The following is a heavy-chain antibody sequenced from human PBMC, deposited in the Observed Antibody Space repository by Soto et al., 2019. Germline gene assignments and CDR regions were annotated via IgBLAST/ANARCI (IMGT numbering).Heavy chain of an antibody. Sequence: QVQLVQSGAEVKKPGASVKVSCKASGCTFSTFGISWVRQAPGQGLEWMGWMSPNNGNTNYARKFQGRVTMTTDTSTRTAYMELRSLKSDDTAVYYCARDPGGATGFDPWGQGTLVTVSS. CDR2: MSPNNGNT. D-gene: IGHD1-1*01. V-gene: IGHV1-18*04. J-gene: IGHJ5*02. CDR3: ARDPGGATGFDP. CDR1: GCTFSTFG.